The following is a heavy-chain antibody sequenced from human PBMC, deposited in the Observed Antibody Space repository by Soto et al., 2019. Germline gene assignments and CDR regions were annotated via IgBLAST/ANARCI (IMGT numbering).Heavy chain of an antibody. V-gene: IGHV1-69*13. CDR3: ANVFGSTSINYYYYGMDV. CDR2: IIPIFGTA. J-gene: IGHJ6*02. Sequence: SVKVSCKASGGTFSSYAISWVRQASGQGLEWMGGIIPIFGTANYAQKFQGRVTITADESTSTAYMELSSLRSEDTAVYYCANVFGSTSINYYYYGMDVWGQGTTVTVSS. D-gene: IGHD2-2*01. CDR1: GGTFSSYA.